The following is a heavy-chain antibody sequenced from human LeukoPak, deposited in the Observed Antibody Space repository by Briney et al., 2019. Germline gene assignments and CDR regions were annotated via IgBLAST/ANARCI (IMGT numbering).Heavy chain of an antibody. V-gene: IGHV4-30-2*01. Sequence: SQTLSLTCAVSGGSISSGGYSWSWIRQPPGKGLEWIGEINRGGDTNYNPFLKSRATISIDTSRNYFSLKLSSVTAADTAVYYCARGRGTGSYFHDWGQGTLVTVSS. CDR2: INRGGDT. CDR1: GGSISSGGYS. CDR3: ARGRGTGSYFHD. J-gene: IGHJ4*03. D-gene: IGHD3/OR15-3a*01.